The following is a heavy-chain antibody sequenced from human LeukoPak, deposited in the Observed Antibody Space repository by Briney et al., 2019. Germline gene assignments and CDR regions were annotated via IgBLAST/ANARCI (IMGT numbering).Heavy chain of an antibody. Sequence: PGGSLRLSCAASGFSFSDYHMDWLRPAPGKGLEWVSHISSSGTTMYYADSVKGRFTISRDNSKNSLYLQMNSLRDEDTAVYYCVRATAVYYFDYWGQGTLVTVSS. CDR3: VRATAVYYFDY. J-gene: IGHJ4*02. V-gene: IGHV3-11*01. CDR1: GFSFSDYH. CDR2: ISSSGTTM. D-gene: IGHD2-8*01.